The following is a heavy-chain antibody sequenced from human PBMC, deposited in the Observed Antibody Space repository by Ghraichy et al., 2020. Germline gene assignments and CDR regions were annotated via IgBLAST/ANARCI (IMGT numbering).Heavy chain of an antibody. CDR1: GGSISSSSYY. V-gene: IGHV4-39*01. Sequence: SQTLSLTCTVSGGSISSSSYYWGWIRQPPGKGLEWIGSIYYSGSTSYHPSLKSQVTISVDTSKNQFSLKLSSVTAADTAVYYCARHPNVAAAATVDYWGQGTLVTVSS. D-gene: IGHD6-13*01. J-gene: IGHJ4*02. CDR3: ARHPNVAAAATVDY. CDR2: IYYSGST.